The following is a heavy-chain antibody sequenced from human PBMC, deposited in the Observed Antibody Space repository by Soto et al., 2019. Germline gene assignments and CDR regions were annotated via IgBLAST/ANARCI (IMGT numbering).Heavy chain of an antibody. J-gene: IGHJ4*02. Sequence: EVQLVQSGAEVRKPGESLKISCKASGYTYINHWIGWVRQMPGMGLEWVGIIHPSDSDTRYSPSFRGHVTISVDKSINTAYLQWSSLRPSDTAMYYCTRRGAYSLESGSYSVGFWGQGTPVTVSS. D-gene: IGHD3-22*01. CDR3: TRRGAYSLESGSYSVGF. CDR1: GYTYINHW. CDR2: IHPSDSDT. V-gene: IGHV5-51*01.